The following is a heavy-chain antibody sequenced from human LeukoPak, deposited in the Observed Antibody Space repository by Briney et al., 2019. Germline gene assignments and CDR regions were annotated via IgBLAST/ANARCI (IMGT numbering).Heavy chain of an antibody. CDR1: GGSISSSNW. Sequence: PSETLSLTCAVSGGSISSSNWWSWVRQPPGKGLEWIGEIYHSGSTNYNPSLKSRVTISVDKPKNQFSLKLSSVTAADTAVYYCAGGLGYYDSSGYVKYWGQGTLVTVSS. V-gene: IGHV4-4*02. CDR3: AGGLGYYDSSGYVKY. J-gene: IGHJ4*02. CDR2: IYHSGST. D-gene: IGHD3-22*01.